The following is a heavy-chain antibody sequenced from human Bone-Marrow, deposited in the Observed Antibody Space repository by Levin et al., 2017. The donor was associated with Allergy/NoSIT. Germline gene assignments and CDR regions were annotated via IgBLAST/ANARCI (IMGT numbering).Heavy chain of an antibody. D-gene: IGHD3-10*01. V-gene: IGHV4-59*02. CDR1: GVYVSDDF. CDR2: TYYTGST. Sequence: SETLSLTCAVSGVYVSDDFWTWIRQPPGKGLEWIGQTYYTGSTDYNPSLKSRVTFSMDTSKNHFSLKLTSVTAADTAVYYCARSTNWSGSCFDPCGHGTLVLVSS. J-gene: IGHJ5*02. CDR3: ARSTNWSGSCFDP.